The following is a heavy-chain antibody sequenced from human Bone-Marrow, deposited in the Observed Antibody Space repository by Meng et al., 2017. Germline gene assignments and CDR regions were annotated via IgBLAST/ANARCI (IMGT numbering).Heavy chain of an antibody. CDR1: GGPFSSYA. D-gene: IGHD1-26*01. Sequence: QVQLWHSGAEVKKPGSPVKVSCKASGGPFSSYAISWVRQAPGQGLEWMGGIIPIFGTANYAQKFQGRVTITADESTSTAYMELSSLRSEDTAVYYCATARGGATPYYFDYWGQGTLVTVSS. V-gene: IGHV1-69*01. J-gene: IGHJ4*02. CDR3: ATARGGATPYYFDY. CDR2: IIPIFGTA.